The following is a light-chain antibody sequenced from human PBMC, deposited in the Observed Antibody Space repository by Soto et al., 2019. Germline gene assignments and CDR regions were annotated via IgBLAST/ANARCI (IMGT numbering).Light chain of an antibody. CDR2: EGS. Sequence: QSALTQPASVSGSPEQSITISCTGTSSDVGSYNLVSWYQQHPGKAPKLMIYEGSKRPSGVSNRFSGSKSGNTASLTISGLQAEDEADYYCFSYAGSSTFVVFGGGTQLTVL. J-gene: IGLJ7*01. CDR1: SSDVGSYNL. CDR3: FSYAGSSTFVV. V-gene: IGLV2-23*03.